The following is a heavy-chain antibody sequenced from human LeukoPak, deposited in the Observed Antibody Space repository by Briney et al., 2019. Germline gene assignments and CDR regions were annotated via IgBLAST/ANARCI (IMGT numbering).Heavy chain of an antibody. V-gene: IGHV4-34*01. CDR1: GGSFSGYY. CDR3: ARRKISYAFDI. CDR2: INHSGST. J-gene: IGHJ3*02. D-gene: IGHD3-10*01. Sequence: SETLFLTCAVYGGSFSGYYWSWLRQPPGKGLEWIGEINHSGSTNYNPSLKSRVTISVDTSKNQFSLKLSSVTAADTAVYYCARRKISYAFDIWGQGTMVTVSS.